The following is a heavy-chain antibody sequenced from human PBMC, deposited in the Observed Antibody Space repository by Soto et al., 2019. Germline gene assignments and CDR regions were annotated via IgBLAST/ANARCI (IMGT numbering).Heavy chain of an antibody. D-gene: IGHD6-19*01. CDR1: GASLSDNY. CDR3: ARHGLAGQWLVLNWFDP. V-gene: IGHV4-34*01. J-gene: IGHJ5*02. Sequence: PSETLSLTCAVYGASLSDNYCNWLRQPPGKGLEWSGEINHRGTTDYNPSLKSRVSISVDTSKNLFPLIVRSVTATDTAVYYCARHGLAGQWLVLNWFDPWGQGTLVTVSS. CDR2: INHRGTT.